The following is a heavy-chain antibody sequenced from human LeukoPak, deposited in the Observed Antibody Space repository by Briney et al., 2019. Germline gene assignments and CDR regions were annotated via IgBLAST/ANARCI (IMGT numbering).Heavy chain of an antibody. CDR1: GGTFSSYA. V-gene: IGHV1-69*04. CDR2: IIPILGIA. Sequence: GASVKVSCKASGGTFSSYAISWVRQAPGQGLGWMGRIIPILGIANYAQKFQGRVTITADKSTSTAYMELSSLRSEDTAVYYCATPPIYSSGIFDYWGQGTLVTVSS. CDR3: ATPPIYSSGIFDY. J-gene: IGHJ4*02. D-gene: IGHD6-19*01.